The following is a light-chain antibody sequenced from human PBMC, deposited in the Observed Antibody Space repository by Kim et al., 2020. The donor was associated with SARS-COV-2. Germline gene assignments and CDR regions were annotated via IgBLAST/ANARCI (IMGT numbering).Light chain of an antibody. CDR2: KNG. Sequence: GQRVTSCGSRTGSNLGGNTVNWDQQLPGMAHKLLIYKNGERPSGVPDRFSGSKSGTSAALAISGLQSEDEGDYYCAAWDDRLNGLLFGGGTQLTVL. V-gene: IGLV1-44*01. J-gene: IGLJ2*01. CDR1: GSNLGGNT. CDR3: AAWDDRLNGLL.